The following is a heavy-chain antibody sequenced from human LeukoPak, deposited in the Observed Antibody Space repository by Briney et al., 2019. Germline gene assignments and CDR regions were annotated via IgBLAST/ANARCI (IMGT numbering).Heavy chain of an antibody. CDR1: GGSFSGYY. Sequence: SETQSLTCAVYGGSFSGYYWSWIRQPPGKGLEWIGEINHSGSTNYNPSLKSRVTISVDTSKNQFSLKLSSVTAADTAVYYCARGYSSSSAGGFDYWGQGTLVTVSS. V-gene: IGHV4-34*01. CDR2: INHSGST. J-gene: IGHJ4*02. D-gene: IGHD6-6*01. CDR3: ARGYSSSSAGGFDY.